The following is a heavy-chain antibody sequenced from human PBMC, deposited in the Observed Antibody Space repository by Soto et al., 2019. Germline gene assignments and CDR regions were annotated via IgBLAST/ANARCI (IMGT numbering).Heavy chain of an antibody. D-gene: IGHD1-26*01. J-gene: IGHJ3*02. Sequence: GGSLRLSCAASGFTFSSYSMNWVRQAPGKGLEWVSYISSSSSTIYYADSVKGRFTISRDNAKNSLYLQMNSLRDEDTAVYCCALRVGATAYAFDIWGQGTMVTGSS. V-gene: IGHV3-48*02. CDR3: ALRVGATAYAFDI. CDR1: GFTFSSYS. CDR2: ISSSSSTI.